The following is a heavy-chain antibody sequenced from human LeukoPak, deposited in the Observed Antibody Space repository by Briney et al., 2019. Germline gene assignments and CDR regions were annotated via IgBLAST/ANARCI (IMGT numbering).Heavy chain of an antibody. V-gene: IGHV3-30*02. J-gene: IGHJ4*02. D-gene: IGHD2-2*03. CDR1: GFTFSSYG. CDR2: IRDDGSNK. Sequence: GGSLRLSCAASGFTFSSYGMHWVRQAPGKGLEWVAFIRDDGSNKYYADSVKGRFTISRDNSKNTLYLQMNSLRAEDTAVYYCASLPGYCSSTSCVTFDYWGQGTLVTVSS. CDR3: ASLPGYCSSTSCVTFDY.